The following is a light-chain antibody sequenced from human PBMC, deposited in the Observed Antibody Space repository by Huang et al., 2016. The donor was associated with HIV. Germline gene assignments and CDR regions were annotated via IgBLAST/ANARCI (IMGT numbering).Light chain of an antibody. V-gene: IGKV3-15*01. Sequence: EIVMTQSPATMSVSPGGRATLSCRASQSVRSNLAWYQHKPGQAPRLRIYGASTRATGIPARFSGSGSETEFTLTISSLQSEDFALYYCQQYNNWPRTFGQGTKVEIK. CDR1: QSVRSN. J-gene: IGKJ1*01. CDR2: GAS. CDR3: QQYNNWPRT.